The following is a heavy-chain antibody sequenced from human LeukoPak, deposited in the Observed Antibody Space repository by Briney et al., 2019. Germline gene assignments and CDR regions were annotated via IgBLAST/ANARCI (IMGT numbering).Heavy chain of an antibody. CDR3: ARARWSSTGWFLGY. CDR1: GFMFSSFA. J-gene: IGHJ4*02. D-gene: IGHD6-19*01. Sequence: PGGSLRLSCAASGFMFSSFAMNWVRQAPGKGLVWVSRVNPQGTATTYTDSVKGRFTISRDNAKDALHLQLDNLRAEDTAVYYCARARWSSTGWFLGYWGQGTLVTVSS. V-gene: IGHV3-74*03. CDR2: VNPQGTAT.